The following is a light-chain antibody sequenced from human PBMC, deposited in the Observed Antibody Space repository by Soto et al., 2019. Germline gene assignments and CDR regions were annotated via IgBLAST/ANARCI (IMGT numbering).Light chain of an antibody. Sequence: QSALTQPASVSGSPGQSITISCTGTSSEVGSHNLVSWYQQHPGQAPKLMIYEVSKRPLGVSPRFSASKSGNTPSLTIFGVQAEDDDDYYCCSYGGSRAVFGGGTQLTVL. J-gene: IGLJ7*01. CDR2: EVS. V-gene: IGLV2-23*02. CDR3: CSYGGSRAV. CDR1: SSEVGSHNL.